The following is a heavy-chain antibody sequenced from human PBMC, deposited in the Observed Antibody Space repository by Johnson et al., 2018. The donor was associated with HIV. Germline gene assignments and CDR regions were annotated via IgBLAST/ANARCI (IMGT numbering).Heavy chain of an antibody. D-gene: IGHD6-19*01. CDR1: GFTFSSYW. CDR2: IKTDGSNT. J-gene: IGHJ3*02. V-gene: IGHV3-74*01. Sequence: VQLVESGGGLIQPGGSLRLSCAASGFTFSSYWMHWVRQAPGKGLMWVSNIKTDGSNTNYADSVKGRFTISRDNAKNTVYLQMNSLRVEDTALYYCARDRARWSSGWYNDAFDIWGQGTMVTVSS. CDR3: ARDRARWSSGWYNDAFDI.